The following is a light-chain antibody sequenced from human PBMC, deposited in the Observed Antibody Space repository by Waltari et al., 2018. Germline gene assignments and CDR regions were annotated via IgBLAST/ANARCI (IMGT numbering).Light chain of an antibody. V-gene: IGLV3-21*04. Sequence: SYVVTQPPSVSVAPGETARITCGGDNIGSYSVHWYQQRPGQSPILIMLYDRDRPSGIPDRFSGFNSGNTATLTISRVEAGDEADYYCHVWHAALDPGVFGSGTEVTVL. CDR3: HVWHAALDPGV. CDR1: NIGSYS. CDR2: YDR. J-gene: IGLJ1*01.